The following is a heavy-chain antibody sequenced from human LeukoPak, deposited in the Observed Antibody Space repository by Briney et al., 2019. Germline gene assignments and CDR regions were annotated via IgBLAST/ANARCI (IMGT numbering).Heavy chain of an antibody. Sequence: PSETLSLTCTVSGGSISSYYWSWIRQPPGKGLEWIGSIYHSGSTYYNPSLKSRVTISVDTSKNQFSLKLSSVTAADTAVYYCARGNFYDNKGYSPELRYWGQGTLVTVSS. CDR2: IYHSGST. J-gene: IGHJ4*02. D-gene: IGHD3-10*01. V-gene: IGHV4-59*08. CDR3: ARGNFYDNKGYSPELRY. CDR1: GGSISSYY.